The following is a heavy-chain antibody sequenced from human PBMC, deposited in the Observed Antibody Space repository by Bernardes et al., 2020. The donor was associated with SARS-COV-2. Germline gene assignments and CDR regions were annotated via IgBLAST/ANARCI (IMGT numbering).Heavy chain of an antibody. J-gene: IGHJ4*02. CDR1: GGSISSYY. CDR3: VGGESSLYQFDY. Sequence: SETLSLTCTVSGGSISSYYWSWIRQPPGKGLEWIGYIDYSGSTNYNPSLKSRVTISVDTSKNQFSLKLSSVTAADTAVYYCVGGESSLYQFDYWGQGTLVTVSS. V-gene: IGHV4-59*08. CDR2: IDYSGST. D-gene: IGHD3-16*02.